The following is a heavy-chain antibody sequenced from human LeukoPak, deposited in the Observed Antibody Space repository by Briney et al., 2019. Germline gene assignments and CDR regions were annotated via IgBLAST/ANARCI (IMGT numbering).Heavy chain of an antibody. J-gene: IGHJ4*02. V-gene: IGHV4-59*01. CDR3: TRGVGIQRWSFFFDH. CDR2: ISYSGIT. Sequence: PSETLSLTCTVSDGSINGYYWSWIRQPPGKGLEWIGFISYSGITDYTSSLKSRVTFSLDTANNQISLQLNSVTAAGTAVYYCTRGVGIQRWSFFFDHWSQGCLVSVSS. CDR1: DGSINGYY. D-gene: IGHD5-18*01.